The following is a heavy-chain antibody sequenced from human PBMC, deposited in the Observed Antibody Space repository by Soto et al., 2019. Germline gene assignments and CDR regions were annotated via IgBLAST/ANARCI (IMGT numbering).Heavy chain of an antibody. CDR1: GGSITGYY. CDR3: ARLNGGSYFFDY. J-gene: IGHJ4*02. D-gene: IGHD1-26*01. V-gene: IGHV4-59*01. CDR2: IHYSGST. Sequence: SETLSLTCTVAGGSITGYYWSWIRQSPGKGLEWIGYIHYSGSTTYAQKFQGRVTMTRDTSANTVHMELSGVRSEDTALYYCARLNGGSYFFDYWGQGTLVTVSS.